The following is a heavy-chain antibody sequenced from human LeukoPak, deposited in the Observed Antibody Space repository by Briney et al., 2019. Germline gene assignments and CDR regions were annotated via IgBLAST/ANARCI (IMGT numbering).Heavy chain of an antibody. D-gene: IGHD1-26*01. Sequence: GGSLRLSCAASGFTFSTYALGWVCQAPGKGLGFISGISGSGDNIYYADSVKGRFTISRDNSKNTLYLQMSSLRAEDTAVYYCAKGSSGSRSRGNYWGQGTLVTVSS. J-gene: IGHJ4*02. CDR1: GFTFSTYA. CDR2: ISGSGDNI. V-gene: IGHV3-23*01. CDR3: AKGSSGSRSRGNY.